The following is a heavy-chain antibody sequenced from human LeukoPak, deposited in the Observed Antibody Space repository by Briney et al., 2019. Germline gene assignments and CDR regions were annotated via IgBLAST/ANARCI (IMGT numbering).Heavy chain of an antibody. J-gene: IGHJ4*02. V-gene: IGHV4-59*08. Sequence: SETLSLTCSVSGGSVSNYYWSWIRQPPGKRLECSGYVYYTESTNYNPSLKSRVTMFEDKSKNQFSLRLYSVTVADTAVYYCARHFAYSSSSYFDYWGQGSLVTVSS. D-gene: IGHD6-6*01. CDR1: GGSVSNYY. CDR3: ARHFAYSSSSYFDY. CDR2: VYYTEST.